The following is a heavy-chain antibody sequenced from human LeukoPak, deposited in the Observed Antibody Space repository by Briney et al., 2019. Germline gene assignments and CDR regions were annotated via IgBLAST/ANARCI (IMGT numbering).Heavy chain of an antibody. V-gene: IGHV4-59*08. CDR2: IYYSGST. CDR3: ARLLHAFDI. CDR1: GGSISSYY. Sequence: PSETLTLTCTVSGGSISSYYWSWIRQPPGKGLEWIGYIYYSGSTNYNPSLKSRVTISVDTSKNQFSLKLSSVTAADTAVYYCARLLHAFDIWGQGTMVTVSS. J-gene: IGHJ3*02.